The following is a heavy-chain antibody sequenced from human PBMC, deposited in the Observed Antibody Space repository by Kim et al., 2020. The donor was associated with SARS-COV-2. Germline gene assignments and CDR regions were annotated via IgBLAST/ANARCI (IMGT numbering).Heavy chain of an antibody. V-gene: IGHV3-23*01. CDR3: AKGEAGATQA. Sequence: STFYADAVKGRFTISRDNSKNTLYLQMNSLRAEDTAVYYCAKGEAGATQAWGQGTLVTVSS. D-gene: IGHD1-26*01. J-gene: IGHJ5*02. CDR2: ST.